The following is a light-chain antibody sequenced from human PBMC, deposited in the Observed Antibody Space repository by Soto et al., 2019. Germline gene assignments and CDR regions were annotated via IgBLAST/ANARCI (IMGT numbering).Light chain of an antibody. V-gene: IGKV1-33*01. J-gene: IGKJ4*01. CDR2: DAS. Sequence: DIQMTQSPSSLSASEGDRVTITCQSSHDGSRNLNWCQQKPGEAPQLLIYDASNLERVVPSRFSGRGSGTDFTLTISSLQPEDVATYYCQQYNSMLSFGGGTEVEIK. CDR1: HDGSRN. CDR3: QQYNSMLS.